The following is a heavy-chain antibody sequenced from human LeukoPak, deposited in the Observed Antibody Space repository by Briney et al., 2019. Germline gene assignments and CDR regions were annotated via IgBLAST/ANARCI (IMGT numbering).Heavy chain of an antibody. CDR2: ISSSGSTI. Sequence: GGSLRLSCAASGFTFSLYWMNWVRRAPGKGLEWVSYISSSGSTIYYADSVKGRFTISRDNAKNSLYLQMNSLRAEDTAVYYCARAYYDFWSGYYNYFDYWGQGTLVTVSS. D-gene: IGHD3-3*01. CDR3: ARAYYDFWSGYYNYFDY. J-gene: IGHJ4*02. V-gene: IGHV3-48*04. CDR1: GFTFSLYW.